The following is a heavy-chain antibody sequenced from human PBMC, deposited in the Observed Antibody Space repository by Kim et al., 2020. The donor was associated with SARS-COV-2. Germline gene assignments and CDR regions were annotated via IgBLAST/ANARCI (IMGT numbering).Heavy chain of an antibody. J-gene: IGHJ5*02. Sequence: NTNYAQKLQGRVTMTTDTSTSTAYMELRSLRSDDTAVYYCAIGVGATPFDPWGRGTLVTVSS. V-gene: IGHV1-18*01. D-gene: IGHD1-26*01. CDR2: NT. CDR3: AIGVGATPFDP.